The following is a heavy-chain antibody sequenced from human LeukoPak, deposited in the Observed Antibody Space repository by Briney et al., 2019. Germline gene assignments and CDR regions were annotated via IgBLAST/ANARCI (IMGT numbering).Heavy chain of an antibody. J-gene: IGHJ3*02. CDR2: IYYSGST. CDR1: GGSISSYY. CDR3: AREGVVVAASGAFDI. D-gene: IGHD2-15*01. V-gene: IGHV4-59*01. Sequence: PSETLSLTCTVSGGSISSYYWSWIRQPPGKGLEWIGYIYYSGSTNYNLSLKSRVTISVDTSKNQFSLKLSSVTAADTAVYYCAREGVVVAASGAFDIWGQGTMVTVSS.